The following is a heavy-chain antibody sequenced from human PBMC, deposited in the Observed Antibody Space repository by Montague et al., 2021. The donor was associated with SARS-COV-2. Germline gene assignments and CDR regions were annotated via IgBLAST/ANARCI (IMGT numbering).Heavy chain of an antibody. CDR3: VGAPNEYYFDY. CDR1: GGSFSRYF. V-gene: IGHV4-34*01. D-gene: IGHD3-16*01. Sequence: SETLSLTCAVYGGSFSRYFWSWIRQSPGRGPELIGHISPTGSTRYNPSLDSRVTISLDTSKSRLSLELTSVTVADTSIYFCVGAPNEYYFDYWGQGTPVSVSS. CDR2: ISPTGST. J-gene: IGHJ4*02.